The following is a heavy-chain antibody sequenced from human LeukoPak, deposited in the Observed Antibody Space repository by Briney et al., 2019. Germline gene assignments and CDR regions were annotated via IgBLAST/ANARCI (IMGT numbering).Heavy chain of an antibody. CDR2: ISSSSSYI. Sequence: GGSLRLSCAASGFTFSSYSMNWVRQAPGKGLEWVSSISSSSSYIYYADSVKGRFTISRDNAKNSLYLQMNSLRAEDTAVYYCARGFHYYDSMYYFDYWGQGTLVTVSS. CDR1: GFTFSSYS. D-gene: IGHD3-22*01. J-gene: IGHJ4*02. V-gene: IGHV3-21*01. CDR3: ARGFHYYDSMYYFDY.